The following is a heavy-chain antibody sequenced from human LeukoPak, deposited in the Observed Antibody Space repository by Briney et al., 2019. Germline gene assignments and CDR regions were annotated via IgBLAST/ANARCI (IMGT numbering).Heavy chain of an antibody. V-gene: IGHV3-7*01. J-gene: IGHJ4*02. CDR2: IKRDGSEK. CDR3: ATDDNSGSDY. Sequence: GSLRLSCAAPGFTFSSYWMCWVRQAPGKGLEWVANIKRDGSEKYYVDSVKGRFTISRDNAKNSLYLQMNSLRAEDTAVYYCATDDNSGSDYWGQGTLVTVSS. CDR1: GFTFSSYW. D-gene: IGHD3-22*01.